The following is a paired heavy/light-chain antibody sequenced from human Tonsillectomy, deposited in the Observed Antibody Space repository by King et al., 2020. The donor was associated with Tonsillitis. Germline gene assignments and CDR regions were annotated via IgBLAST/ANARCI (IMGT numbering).Light chain of an antibody. J-gene: IGKJ5*01. V-gene: IGKV1D-16*01. CDR2: AAS. CDR1: QDINSW. Sequence: DIQMTQSPSSLSASVGDRVTITCRASQDINSWLAWYQQKPAKAPKSLIFAASSLQSGVPSRFSGSGSGTEFTLTISSLQAEDFGTYYCQQYSTYPITFGQGTRLEIK. CDR3: QQYSTYPIT.
Heavy chain of an antibody. V-gene: IGHV1-18*01. D-gene: IGHD5-12*01. J-gene: IGHJ6*03. Sequence: QVQLVQSGVEVKKPGASVKVSCKASGYTFSSYGLSWVRQAPGQGLEWMGWISLNNGKTNYAQKFQGRVTLTTDTPTSTAYMELRSLRSDDTAVYYCARARCSYSGYDCGSFYYYYMDVWGKGTTVTVSS. CDR2: ISLNNGKT. CDR3: ARARCSYSGYDCGSFYYYYMDV. CDR1: GYTFSSYG.